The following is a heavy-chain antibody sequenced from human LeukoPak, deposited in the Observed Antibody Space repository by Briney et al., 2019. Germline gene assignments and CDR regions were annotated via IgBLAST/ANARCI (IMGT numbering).Heavy chain of an antibody. J-gene: IGHJ5*02. V-gene: IGHV1-69*13. CDR2: IIPIFGTA. CDR1: GGTFSSYA. D-gene: IGHD2/OR15-2a*01. CDR3: ASLSTPPPWFDP. Sequence: SVKVSCKASGGTFSSYAISWVRQAPGQGLEWMGGIIPIFGTANYAQRFQGRVTITADESTSTAFMELSSLRSEDTAVYYCASLSTPPPWFDPWGQGTLVTVSS.